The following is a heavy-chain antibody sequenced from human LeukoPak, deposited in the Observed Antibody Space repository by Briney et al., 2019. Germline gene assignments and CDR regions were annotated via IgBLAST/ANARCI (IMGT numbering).Heavy chain of an antibody. J-gene: IGHJ4*02. CDR2: ISGGGGST. CDR3: AKDVRGGSYAEYFDY. V-gene: IGHV3-23*01. Sequence: GGSLRLSCAASGFTFSSYAMSWVRQAPGKGLEWVSAISGGGGSTYYADSVKGRFTISRDNSKNTLYLQMNSLRAEDTAVYYCAKDVRGGSYAEYFDYWGQGTLVTVSS. D-gene: IGHD1-26*01. CDR1: GFTFSSYA.